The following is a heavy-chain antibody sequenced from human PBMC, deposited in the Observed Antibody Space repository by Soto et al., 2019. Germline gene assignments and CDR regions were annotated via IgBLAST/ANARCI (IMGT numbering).Heavy chain of an antibody. D-gene: IGHD2-2*01. V-gene: IGHV3-21*01. J-gene: IGHJ5*01. CDR3: ARDPSEGRVGNWFES. CDR2: ISSSTSYV. CDR1: GFTFSRYG. Sequence: EVQLVESGGGLVKPGGSLRLSCAASGFTFSRYGMNWVHQAPGKGLEWVSSISSSTSYVYYADSVKGRFSVSRDNAKKILYLEMYALRTEDTAVYYCARDPSEGRVGNWFESWGQGTLVTVSS.